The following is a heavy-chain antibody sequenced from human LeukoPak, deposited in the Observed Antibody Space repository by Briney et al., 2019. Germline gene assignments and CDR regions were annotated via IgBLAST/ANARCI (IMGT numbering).Heavy chain of an antibody. V-gene: IGHV4-39*07. J-gene: IGHJ4*02. Sequence: SETLSLTCTVSGGSISSSSYYWGWIRQPPGKGLEWIGSIYYSGSTYYNPSLKSRVTISVDTSKDQFSLKVSSVTAADTAVYYCARGPFWFGELFPLDYWGQGTLVTVSS. CDR2: IYYSGST. D-gene: IGHD3-10*01. CDR1: GGSISSSSYY. CDR3: ARGPFWFGELFPLDY.